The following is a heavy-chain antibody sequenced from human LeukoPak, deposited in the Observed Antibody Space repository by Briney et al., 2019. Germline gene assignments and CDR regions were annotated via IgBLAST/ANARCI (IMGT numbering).Heavy chain of an antibody. Sequence: GGSLRLSCVASGFSFSSYWMSWVRQAPGKGLEWVANIKQDGSEIWYVDSVKGRFSISRDNAKNSLYLQMNSLRAEDTAVYYCARDYDFWSGYYYYWGQGTLVTVSS. CDR3: ARDYDFWSGYYYY. J-gene: IGHJ4*02. CDR1: GFSFSSYW. CDR2: IKQDGSEI. V-gene: IGHV3-7*01. D-gene: IGHD3-3*01.